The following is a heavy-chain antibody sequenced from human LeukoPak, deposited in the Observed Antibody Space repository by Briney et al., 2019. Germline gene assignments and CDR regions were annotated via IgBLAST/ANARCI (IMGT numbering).Heavy chain of an antibody. D-gene: IGHD2-2*01. J-gene: IGHJ4*02. V-gene: IGHV3-21*01. CDR2: ISSSSSYI. CDR3: ARDACSTTNCYLAY. CDR1: GFTFSNYN. Sequence: GGSLRLSCAASGFTFSNYNMNWVRQAPGKGLEWVSSISSSSSYIYYAVSVKGRFTISSDNAKNSLYLQMNSLRAEDTAVYYCARDACSTTNCYLAYWGQGTLVTVSS.